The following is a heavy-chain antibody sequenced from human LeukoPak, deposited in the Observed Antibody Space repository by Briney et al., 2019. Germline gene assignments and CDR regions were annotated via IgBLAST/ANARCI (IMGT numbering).Heavy chain of an antibody. CDR3: ASDFTGYDDY. CDR1: GFTFSRHW. J-gene: IGHJ4*02. CDR2: IKTDGNRT. V-gene: IGHV3-74*01. Sequence: GGSVRLSCAASGFTFSRHWMHWVRHAPGGGLVWVSRIKTDGNRTDYADSVKGRFTISRNNARNTLYLQMNSLGAEDTAVYYCASDFTGYDDYWGQGTLVTVSS. D-gene: IGHD3-9*01.